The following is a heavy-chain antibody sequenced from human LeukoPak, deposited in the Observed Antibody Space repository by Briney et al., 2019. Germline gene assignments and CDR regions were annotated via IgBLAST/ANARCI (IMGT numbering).Heavy chain of an antibody. V-gene: IGHV3-9*01. D-gene: IGHD1-1*01. CDR1: GFTFDDYA. CDR2: ISWNSGSI. Sequence: PGGSLRLSCAASGFTFDDYAMHWFRQAPGKGLEWVSGISWNSGSIGYADSVKGRFTISRDNAKNSLYLQMNSLRAEDTALYYCATSPGYHYWGQGTLVTVSS. J-gene: IGHJ4*02. CDR3: ATSPGYHY.